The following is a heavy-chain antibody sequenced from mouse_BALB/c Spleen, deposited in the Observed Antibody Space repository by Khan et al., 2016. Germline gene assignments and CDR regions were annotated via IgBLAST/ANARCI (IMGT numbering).Heavy chain of an antibody. D-gene: IGHD1-1*01. Sequence: EVELVESGGGLVKPGGSPKVSCAASGFTFSSYAMSWVRQTPEKRLEWVATISSGGSHTYYPDSVKAPLIIARDNVKNSLYLLIGSRSSEDTAMYYCARHAYGMKYFDVWGAGTTVTVSS. V-gene: IGHV5-9-3*01. J-gene: IGHJ1*01. CDR2: ISSGGSHT. CDR1: GFTFSSYA. CDR3: ARHAYGMKYFDV.